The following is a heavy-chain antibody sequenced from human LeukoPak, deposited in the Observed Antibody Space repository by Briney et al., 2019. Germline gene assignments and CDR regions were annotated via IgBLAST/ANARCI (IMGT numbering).Heavy chain of an antibody. CDR1: GFTFSSYG. V-gene: IGHV3-23*01. Sequence: PGGSLRLSCAASGFTFSSYGISWVRQAPGKGLEWVSIISGSGGTTYYADSVRGRFTISRDNSENTLYLQMNSLRAEDTAVYYCAKGRPIDYWGQGTLVTVSS. J-gene: IGHJ4*02. CDR3: AKGRPIDY. CDR2: ISGSGGTT.